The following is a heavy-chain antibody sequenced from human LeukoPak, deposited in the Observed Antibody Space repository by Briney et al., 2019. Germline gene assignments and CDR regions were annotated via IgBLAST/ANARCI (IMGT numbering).Heavy chain of an antibody. CDR1: GFTFSSSYA. D-gene: IGHD5-18*01. Sequence: GGSLRLSCAASGFTFSSSYAMNWVRQAPGKGLEWVSTISGSGGTTHYAESVKGRFTISRDNSRNTLYLQMNSLRAEDTAVYYCANGHVEPAMSFEYWGQGTLVTVSS. J-gene: IGHJ4*02. CDR2: ISGSGGTT. CDR3: ANGHVEPAMSFEY. V-gene: IGHV3-23*01.